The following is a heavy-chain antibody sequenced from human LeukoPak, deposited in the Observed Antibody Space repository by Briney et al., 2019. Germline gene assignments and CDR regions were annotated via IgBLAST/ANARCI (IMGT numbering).Heavy chain of an antibody. CDR3: ARTYYYDSSGYYPFDP. D-gene: IGHD3-22*01. CDR2: IYPGDSDT. CDR1: GYSFTSYW. Sequence: GESPKISCKGSGYSFTSYWIGWVRRLPGKGLEWMGIIYPGDSDTRYSPSFQGQVTISADKSISTAYLQWSSLKASDTAMYYCARTYYYDSSGYYPFDPWGQGTLVTVSS. J-gene: IGHJ5*02. V-gene: IGHV5-51*01.